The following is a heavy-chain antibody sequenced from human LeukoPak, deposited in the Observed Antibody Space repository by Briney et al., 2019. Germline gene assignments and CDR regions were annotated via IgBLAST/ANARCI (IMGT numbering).Heavy chain of an antibody. CDR1: GFTFSSYW. CDR2: IKSDGSST. Sequence: GGSLRLSCAASGFTFSSYWMHWVRQGPGKGLVWVSRIKSDGSSTSYVDSVKGRFTISRDNAKNTLYLQMNSLRDEDTAVYYCARESGYHGSGFDPWGQGTLVTVSS. CDR3: ARESGYHGSGFDP. V-gene: IGHV3-74*01. J-gene: IGHJ5*02. D-gene: IGHD3-10*01.